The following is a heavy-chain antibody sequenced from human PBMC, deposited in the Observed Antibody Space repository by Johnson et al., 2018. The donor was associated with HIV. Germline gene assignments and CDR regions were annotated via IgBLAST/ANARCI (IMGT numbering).Heavy chain of an antibody. D-gene: IGHD4-23*01. J-gene: IGHJ3*02. CDR3: SRVSDDYGGNPAAWGAFDI. V-gene: IGHV3-20*04. Sequence: EVQLVESGGGVIRPGGSLRLSCAASGFTFDDYGVSWVRQAPGKGLEWVSGINWNGDSTDYADSVKGRFTISRDNAKNSLFLQMNSLRAEDTALYYWSRVSDDYGGNPAAWGAFDIWGQGTMVTVSS. CDR2: INWNGDST. CDR1: GFTFDDYG.